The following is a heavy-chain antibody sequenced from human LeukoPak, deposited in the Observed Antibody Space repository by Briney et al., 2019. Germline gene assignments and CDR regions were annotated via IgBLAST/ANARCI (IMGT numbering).Heavy chain of an antibody. Sequence: SETLSLTCAVYGGSFSGYYWSWIRQPPGKGLEWIGEINHSGSTNYNPSLKSRVTISVDTSKNQFSLKLSSVTAADTAVYYCARGRGLGHGRLVTAMYYWGQGTLVTVSS. J-gene: IGHJ4*02. CDR1: GGSFSGYY. CDR2: INHSGST. V-gene: IGHV4-34*01. D-gene: IGHD2-21*02. CDR3: ARGRGLGHGRLVTAMYY.